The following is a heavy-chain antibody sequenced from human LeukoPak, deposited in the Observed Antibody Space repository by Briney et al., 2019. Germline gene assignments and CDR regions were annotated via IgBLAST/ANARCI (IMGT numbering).Heavy chain of an antibody. CDR1: GFTFSSYS. CDR2: ISSTSIYI. CDR3: ARDPTTYGSGSYYYYFDY. V-gene: IGHV3-21*01. D-gene: IGHD3-10*01. J-gene: IGHJ4*02. Sequence: GGSLRLSCADSGFTFSSYSMNWVRQAPGKGLEWVSSISSTSIYIYYADSVKGRFTISRDNAKNSLYLQMNSLRAEDTAVYYCARDPTTYGSGSYYYYFDYWGQGTLVTVSS.